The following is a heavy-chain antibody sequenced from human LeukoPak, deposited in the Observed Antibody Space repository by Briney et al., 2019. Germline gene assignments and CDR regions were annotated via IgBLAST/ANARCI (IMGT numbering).Heavy chain of an antibody. Sequence: PGGSLGLSCAASGFTFSSYCMSWVRQAPGKGLEWVANIKQDGSEKYYVDSVKGRFTISRDNAKNSLYLQMNSLRAEDTAVYYCARWCSSTSCHPGFDYWGQGTLVTVSS. CDR3: ARWCSSTSCHPGFDY. V-gene: IGHV3-7*01. CDR1: GFTFSSYC. J-gene: IGHJ4*02. CDR2: IKQDGSEK. D-gene: IGHD2-2*01.